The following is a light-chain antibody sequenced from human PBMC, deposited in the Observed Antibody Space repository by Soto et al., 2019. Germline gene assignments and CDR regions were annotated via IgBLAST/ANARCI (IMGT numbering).Light chain of an antibody. CDR3: QQYFTTPIT. V-gene: IGKV4-1*01. CDR1: QSIFYSSNNKNY. J-gene: IGKJ5*01. Sequence: DFVMTQYPDSLAVSLGERATINCKSSQSIFYSSNNKNYLAWYQHKPGQPPKLLIYWASTRGSGVPDRFSGSGSGTDFTLTISSLQAEDVAVYFCQQYFTTPITFGQGTRLEIK. CDR2: WAS.